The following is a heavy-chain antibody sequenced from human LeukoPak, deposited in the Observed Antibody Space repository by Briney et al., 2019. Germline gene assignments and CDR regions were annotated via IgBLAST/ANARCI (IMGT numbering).Heavy chain of an antibody. V-gene: IGHV3-30*02. CDR2: IRYDGSNK. Sequence: GGSLRLSCAASGFTFSSYGMHWVRQAPGKGLEWVAFIRYDGSNKYYADSVKGRFTISRDNSKNTLYLQMNSLRAEDTAVYYCAKGLGAVAGNREVEYWGQGTLVTVSS. CDR1: GFTFSSYG. CDR3: AKGLGAVAGNREVEY. D-gene: IGHD6-19*01. J-gene: IGHJ4*02.